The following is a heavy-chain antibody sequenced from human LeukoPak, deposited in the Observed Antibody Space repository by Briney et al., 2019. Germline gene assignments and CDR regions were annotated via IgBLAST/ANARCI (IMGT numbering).Heavy chain of an antibody. V-gene: IGHV4-34*01. J-gene: IGHJ6*03. Sequence: PSETLSLTCAVYGGSFSGYYWSWIRQPPGKGLEWIGEINHSGSTNYNPSLKSRVTISVDTSKNQFSLKLSSVTAADTAVYYCARGGRYDSSGYADLYYYYYMDVWGKGTTVTVSS. CDR3: ARGGRYDSSGYADLYYYYYMDV. D-gene: IGHD3-22*01. CDR2: INHSGST. CDR1: GGSFSGYY.